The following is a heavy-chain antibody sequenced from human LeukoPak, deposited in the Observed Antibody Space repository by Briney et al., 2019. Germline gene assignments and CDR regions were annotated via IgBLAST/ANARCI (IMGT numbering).Heavy chain of an antibody. J-gene: IGHJ5*02. CDR1: GYTFTSYG. V-gene: IGHV1-18*01. CDR2: ISAYNGNT. CDR3: AKGHYDFWSGYHGGPNWFDP. D-gene: IGHD3-3*01. Sequence: ASVKVSCKASGYTFTSYGISWVRQAPGQGLEWMGWISAYNGNTNYAQKLQGRVTMTTDTSTSTAYMELRSLRSDDTAVYYCAKGHYDFWSGYHGGPNWFDPWGQGTLVTVSS.